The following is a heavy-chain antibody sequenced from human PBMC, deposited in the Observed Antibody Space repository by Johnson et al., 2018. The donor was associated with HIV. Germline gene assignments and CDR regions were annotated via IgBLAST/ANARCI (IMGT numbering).Heavy chain of an antibody. J-gene: IGHJ3*02. CDR3: ARVGPRSKGGPVDAFDI. D-gene: IGHD1-26*01. CDR1: GFTFSSYW. V-gene: IGHV3-74*02. CDR2: INSDGSST. Sequence: VQLVESGGGVVQPGRSLRLSCAASGFTFSSYWMHWVRQAPGKGLVWVSRINSDGSSTSYADSVKGRFTISRDNAKNTLYLQMSSLRAEDTAVYYCARVGPRSKGGPVDAFDIWGQGTMVTVSS.